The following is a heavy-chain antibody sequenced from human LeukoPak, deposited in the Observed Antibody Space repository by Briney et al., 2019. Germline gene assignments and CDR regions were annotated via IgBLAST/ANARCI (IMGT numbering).Heavy chain of an antibody. Sequence: GESLKISCKGSGYSFTSYWIGWVRQMPGKGLEWMGIIYPGDSDTRYSPSFQGQVTISADKSISTAYLQWSSLKASDTAMYYCARHTELRYFDWSLDAFDIWGQGTMVTVSS. D-gene: IGHD3-9*01. CDR3: ARHTELRYFDWSLDAFDI. CDR2: IYPGDSDT. J-gene: IGHJ3*02. V-gene: IGHV5-51*01. CDR1: GYSFTSYW.